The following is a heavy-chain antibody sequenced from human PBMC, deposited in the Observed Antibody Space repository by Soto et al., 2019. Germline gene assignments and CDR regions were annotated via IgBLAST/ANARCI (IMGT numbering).Heavy chain of an antibody. CDR1: GFSFGSSW. D-gene: IGHD6-13*01. Sequence: EVQLVESGGALVQPGGSLRLSCAASGFSFGSSWMTWVRQAPGKGLVWVANIKKDGSELNYLDSVRGRFTVSRDNSKNSLYLEMNSLRAEDTALYYCARDVSTGSSSLYLEAFDIWGQGTMVTVSS. CDR2: IKKDGSEL. V-gene: IGHV3-7*05. J-gene: IGHJ3*02. CDR3: ARDVSTGSSSLYLEAFDI.